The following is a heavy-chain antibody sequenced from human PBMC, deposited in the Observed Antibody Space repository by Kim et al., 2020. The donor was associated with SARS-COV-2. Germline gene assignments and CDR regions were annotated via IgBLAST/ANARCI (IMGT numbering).Heavy chain of an antibody. Sequence: AKPVKGRFTISRDNSKNTLYLQMGSLRAEDMAVYYCARDYYDSSGYYFDYWGQGTLVTVSS. V-gene: IGHV3-64*01. J-gene: IGHJ4*02. CDR3: ARDYYDSSGYYFDY. D-gene: IGHD3-22*01.